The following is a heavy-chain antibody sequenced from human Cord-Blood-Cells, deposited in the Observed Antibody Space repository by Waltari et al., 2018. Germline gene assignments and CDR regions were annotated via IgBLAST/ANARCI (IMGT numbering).Heavy chain of an antibody. CDR1: GGTFSSYA. CDR2: IIPILGIA. V-gene: IGHV1-69*09. CDR3: AREEGRAPVDSSSSWYFDL. J-gene: IGHJ2*01. Sequence: QVQLVQSGAEVKKPGSSVKVSCKASGGTFSSYAISWVRQAPGQGLEWMGRIIPILGIANYAQKFQGRVTITADKSTSTAYMELSSLRSEDTAVYYCAREEGRAPVDSSSSWYFDLWGRGTLVTVSS. D-gene: IGHD6-6*01.